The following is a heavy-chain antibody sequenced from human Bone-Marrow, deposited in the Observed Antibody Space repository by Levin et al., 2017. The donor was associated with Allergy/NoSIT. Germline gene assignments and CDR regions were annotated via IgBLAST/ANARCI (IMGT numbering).Heavy chain of an antibody. J-gene: IGHJ4*02. Sequence: GGSLRLSCAASGFTFSSYAMSWVRQAPGKGLEWVSAISGSGGSTYYADSVKGRFTISRDNSKNTLYLQMNSLRAEDTAVYYCAKDLEALLYSYRSADKFDYWGQGTLVTVSS. CDR2: ISGSGGST. CDR1: GFTFSSYA. V-gene: IGHV3-23*01. D-gene: IGHD5-18*01. CDR3: AKDLEALLYSYRSADKFDY.